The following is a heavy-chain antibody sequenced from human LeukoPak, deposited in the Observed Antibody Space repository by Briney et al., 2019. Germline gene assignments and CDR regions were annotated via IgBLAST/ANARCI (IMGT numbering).Heavy chain of an antibody. V-gene: IGHV3-23*01. CDR1: GFAFSSYG. J-gene: IGHJ6*03. Sequence: PGGTLRLSCAASGFAFSSYGMSWVRQAPGKGLEWVSAISGSGGSTYYADSVKGRFTISRDNSKNTLYLQMNSLRAEDTAVYYCAKDGGLLWFGELLSSPAGGNYMDVWGKGTTVTISS. CDR3: AKDGGLLWFGELLSSPAGGNYMDV. CDR2: ISGSGGST. D-gene: IGHD3-10*01.